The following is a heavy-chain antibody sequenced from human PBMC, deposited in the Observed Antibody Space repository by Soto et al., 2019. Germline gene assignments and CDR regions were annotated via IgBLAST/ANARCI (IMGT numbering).Heavy chain of an antibody. CDR1: GFTFSSYA. CDR3: ARDKRDLRFLEWSYYFDY. Sequence: QVQLVESGGGVVQPGRSLRLSCAASGFTFSSYAMHLVRQAPGKGLEWVAVISYDGSNKYYADSVKGRFTISRDNSKNTLYLKLNRLRAEDTAVYYCARDKRDLRFLEWSYYFDYWGQGTLVTVSS. J-gene: IGHJ4*02. D-gene: IGHD3-3*01. CDR2: ISYDGSNK. V-gene: IGHV3-30-3*01.